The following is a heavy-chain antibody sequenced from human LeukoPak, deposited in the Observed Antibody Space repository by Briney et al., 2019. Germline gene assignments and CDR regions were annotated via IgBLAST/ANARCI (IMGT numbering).Heavy chain of an antibody. J-gene: IGHJ3*02. V-gene: IGHV1-8*03. CDR1: GGTFSSYA. Sequence: ASVKVSCKASGGTFSSYAISWVRQAPGQGLEWMGWMNPNSGNTGYAQKFQGRVTITRNTSISTAYMELSSLRSEDTAVYYCARGRGAYNAFDIWGQGTMVTVSS. CDR2: MNPNSGNT. D-gene: IGHD3-10*01. CDR3: ARGRGAYNAFDI.